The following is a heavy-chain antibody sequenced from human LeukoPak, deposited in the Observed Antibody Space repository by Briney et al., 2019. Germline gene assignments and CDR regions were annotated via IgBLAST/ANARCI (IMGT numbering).Heavy chain of an antibody. J-gene: IGHJ4*02. CDR3: AKEYYYDSSGYY. V-gene: IGHV3-30*18. D-gene: IGHD3-22*01. CDR2: ISYDGSNK. CDR1: GFTFSSYG. Sequence: GGSLRLSCAASGFTFSSYGMHWVRQAPGKGLEWVAVISYDGSNKYYANSVKGRFTISRDNSKNTLYLQMNSLRAEDTAVYYCAKEYYYDSSGYYWGQGTLVTVSS.